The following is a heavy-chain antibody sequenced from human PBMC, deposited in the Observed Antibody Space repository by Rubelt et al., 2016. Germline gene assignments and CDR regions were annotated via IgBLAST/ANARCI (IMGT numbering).Heavy chain of an antibody. Sequence: QLQLQESGPGLVKPSETLSLTCTVSGGSISSSSYYWGWIRQPPGKGLEWIGSIYYSGGTYYNPSLTVLGPVSVDTSKNQFSLKLSSVTAADTAVYYCARPISDYREDAFDIWSQGTMVTVSS. CDR2: IYYSGGT. D-gene: IGHD3-16*01. J-gene: IGHJ3*02. V-gene: IGHV4-39*01. CDR3: ARPISDYREDAFDI. CDR1: GGSISSSSYY.